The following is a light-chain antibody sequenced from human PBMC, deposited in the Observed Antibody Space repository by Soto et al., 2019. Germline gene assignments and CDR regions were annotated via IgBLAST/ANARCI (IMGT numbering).Light chain of an antibody. Sequence: QSAVTQPASVSGSPGQSITISCTGTSSDVGSYNLVSWYQQNPGKAPKLMIYEDYKRPSGVSNRFSASKSGNTASLTISGLQTEDEADYYCCSYAGSDNYVVFGGGTKVTVL. V-gene: IGLV2-23*01. CDR1: SSDVGSYNL. CDR3: CSYAGSDNYVV. CDR2: EDY. J-gene: IGLJ2*01.